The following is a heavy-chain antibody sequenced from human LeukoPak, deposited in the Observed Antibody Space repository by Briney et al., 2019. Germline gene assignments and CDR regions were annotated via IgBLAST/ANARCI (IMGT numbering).Heavy chain of an antibody. CDR3: ARDRTRTGYSSGWYHDY. Sequence: ASVTVSCKASGYTFTGYYMHWVRQAPGQGLEGMIWINPNSGGTNYAQKFQGRVTMTRDTSISTAYMELSRLRSDDTAVYYCARDRTRTGYSSGWYHDYWGQGTLVTVSS. CDR1: GYTFTGYY. J-gene: IGHJ4*02. CDR2: INPNSGGT. V-gene: IGHV1-2*02. D-gene: IGHD6-19*01.